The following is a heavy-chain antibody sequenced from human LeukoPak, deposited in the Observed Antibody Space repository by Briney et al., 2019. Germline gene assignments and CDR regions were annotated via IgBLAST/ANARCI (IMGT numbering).Heavy chain of an antibody. CDR1: GGSISSGSYY. CDR2: IYTSGST. V-gene: IGHV4-61*02. CDR3: ARDTGYYFGSGNYLYYFDY. D-gene: IGHD3-10*01. Sequence: PSQTLSLTCTVSGGSISSGSYYWSWIRQPAGKGLEWIGRIYTSGSTNYNPSLKSRVTISVDTSKNQFSLKLSSVTAADTAVYYCARDTGYYFGSGNYLYYFDYWGQGTLVTVSS. J-gene: IGHJ4*02.